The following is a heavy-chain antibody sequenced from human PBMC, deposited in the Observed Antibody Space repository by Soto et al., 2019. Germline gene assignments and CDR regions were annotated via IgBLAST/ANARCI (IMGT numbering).Heavy chain of an antibody. J-gene: IGHJ4*02. CDR1: SGSINSFY. CDR3: ARDRIIGTSYSDY. CDR2: IHSIGTT. Sequence: PSETLSLTCTVSSGSINSFYWAWIRQPAGKGLEWIGRIHSIGTTNYNPSLSSRVTMSVDPSKNQFSLRLTSVTAADTAVYYCARDRIIGTSYSDYWGQGILVTVS. D-gene: IGHD1-7*01. V-gene: IGHV4-4*07.